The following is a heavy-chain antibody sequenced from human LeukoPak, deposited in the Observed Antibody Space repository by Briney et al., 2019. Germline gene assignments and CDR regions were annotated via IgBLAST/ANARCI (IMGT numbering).Heavy chain of an antibody. CDR3: TRSPYGSSGSYSFDY. CDR1: GFTFSSYA. CDR2: ISYDGGNK. J-gene: IGHJ4*02. D-gene: IGHD3-10*01. V-gene: IGHV3-30*09. Sequence: GGSLRLSCAASGFTFSSYAMHWVRQAPGKGVEWVAVISYDGGNKYYADSVKGRFAISRDNSKNTLYLQMNSLRAEDTAVYSCTRSPYGSSGSYSFDYWGQGPLVTVS.